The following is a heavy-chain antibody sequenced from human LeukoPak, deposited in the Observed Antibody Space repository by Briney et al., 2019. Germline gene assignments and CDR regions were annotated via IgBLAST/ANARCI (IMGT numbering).Heavy chain of an antibody. CDR3: ITDPAGVTTVTSPNYYFDY. V-gene: IGHV3-15*01. Sequence: GSLRLSCAASGFTFSDAWMSWVRQAPGKGLEWVGRIRTKTYGGTTDYAAPVKGRFTVSRDDSRDTLYLQMNSLKTEDTAVYYCITDPAGVTTVTSPNYYFDYWGQGTLVTVSS. CDR1: GFTFSDAW. J-gene: IGHJ4*02. D-gene: IGHD4-17*01. CDR2: IRTKTYGGTT.